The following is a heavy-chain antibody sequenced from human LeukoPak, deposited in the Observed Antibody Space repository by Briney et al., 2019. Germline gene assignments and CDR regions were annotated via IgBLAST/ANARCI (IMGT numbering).Heavy chain of an antibody. Sequence: SETLSLTCTVSGGSISSYYWSWIRQPAGKGPEWIGRIYTSGSTNYNPSLKSRVTMSVDTSKNQFSLKLSSVTAADTAVYYCARDNVVVTAIPFDYWGQGTLVTVSS. D-gene: IGHD2-21*02. CDR1: GGSISSYY. CDR3: ARDNVVVTAIPFDY. CDR2: IYTSGST. J-gene: IGHJ4*02. V-gene: IGHV4-4*07.